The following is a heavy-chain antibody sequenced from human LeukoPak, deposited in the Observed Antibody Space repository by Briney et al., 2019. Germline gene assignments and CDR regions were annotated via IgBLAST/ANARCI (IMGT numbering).Heavy chain of an antibody. CDR1: GFTFYDYT. J-gene: IGHJ4*02. Sequence: PGGSLRLSCAASGFTFYDYTMHWGRQGPGKGVELVSLITRDGGFTYYADSVEGRFTISRDNSKNSLYLQMNSLRSEDTAFYYCSAERSRYFHYWGQGTLVPVSS. CDR2: ITRDGGFT. CDR3: SAERSRYFHY. V-gene: IGHV3-43*01. D-gene: IGHD1-1*01.